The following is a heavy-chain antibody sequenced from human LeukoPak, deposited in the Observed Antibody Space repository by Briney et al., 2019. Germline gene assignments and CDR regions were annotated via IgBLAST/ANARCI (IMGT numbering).Heavy chain of an antibody. V-gene: IGHV3-21*01. J-gene: IGHJ1*01. CDR2: ISSSSSYI. CDR1: GFPFKSYN. Sequence: PGGSLRLSCVGSGFPFKSYNMIWVRQAPGKGLEWVSSISSSSSYIYYADSVKGRFTISRDNAKNSLYLQMNSLRAEDTAVYYCARDLGVQHWGQGTLVTVSS. CDR3: ARDLGVQH.